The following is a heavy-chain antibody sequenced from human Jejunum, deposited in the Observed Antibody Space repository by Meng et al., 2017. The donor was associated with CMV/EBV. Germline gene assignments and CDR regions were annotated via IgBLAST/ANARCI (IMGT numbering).Heavy chain of an antibody. CDR1: TVSVYA. CDR2: IYSGGDT. D-gene: IGHD2/OR15-2a*01. V-gene: IGHV3-23*03. CDR3: AKNFRTYRSGVQYYTMDV. Sequence: TVSVYAMAWVRQAPGKGLEWVELIYSGGDTFYGDSVKGRFTISRDNSKNILYLQLNSLRAEDTAVYYCAKNFRTYRSGVQYYTMDVWGQGTTVTVSS. J-gene: IGHJ6*02.